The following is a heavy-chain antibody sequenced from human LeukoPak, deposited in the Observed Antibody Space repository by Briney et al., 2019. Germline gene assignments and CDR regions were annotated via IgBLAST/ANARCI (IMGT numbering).Heavy chain of an antibody. Sequence: GGSLRLSCAASGFTFSSYKMNWVRQAPGKGLEWVSYISSSGSTIYYADSVKGRFTISRDNAKNSLYLQMNSLRAEDTAVYYCAREKVGANQYWGQGTLVTVSS. CDR1: GFTFSSYK. CDR3: AREKVGANQY. CDR2: ISSSGSTI. D-gene: IGHD1-26*01. J-gene: IGHJ4*02. V-gene: IGHV3-48*03.